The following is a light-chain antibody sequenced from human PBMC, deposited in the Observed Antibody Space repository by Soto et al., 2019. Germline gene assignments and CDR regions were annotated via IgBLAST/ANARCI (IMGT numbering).Light chain of an antibody. CDR3: QQYNNWTPIT. V-gene: IGKV3-15*01. J-gene: IGKJ5*01. CDR1: QSVTSN. CDR2: RAS. Sequence: EIFMTQSPATLSVSPGERVTLHCRASQSVTSNLAWYQHKPGRSPRLLIYRASARATGVPDRFSGSGSGTEFTLTISSLQSEDFAVYYCQQYNNWTPITFGQGTRLEIK.